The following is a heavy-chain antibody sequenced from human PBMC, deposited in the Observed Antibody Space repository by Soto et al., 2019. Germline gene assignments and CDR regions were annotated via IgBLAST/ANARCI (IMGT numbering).Heavy chain of an antibody. D-gene: IGHD5-12*01. CDR2: INPNSGGT. CDR1: GYTFTGYY. Sequence: ASVKVSCKASGYTFTGYYMHWVLQAPGQGLEWMGWINPNSGGTNYAQKFQGWVTMTRDASISTAYMELSRLRSDDTAVYYCAREKVEMATIDYYYGMDVWGQGTTVTVSS. CDR3: AREKVEMATIDYYYGMDV. V-gene: IGHV1-2*04. J-gene: IGHJ6*02.